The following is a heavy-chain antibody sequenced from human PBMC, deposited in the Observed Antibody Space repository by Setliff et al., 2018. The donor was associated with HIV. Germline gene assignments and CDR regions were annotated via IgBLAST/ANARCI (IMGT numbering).Heavy chain of an antibody. CDR3: ARDPYPYADYGDWYFDL. D-gene: IGHD4-17*01. CDR2: IKQDGSEK. J-gene: IGHJ2*01. Sequence: LRLSCAASGFISSSYWMSWVRQAPGKGLEWVANIKQDGSEKYYVDSVKGRFTISRDNAKNSLYLQMNSLRAEDTAVYYCARDPYPYADYGDWYFDLWGRGTLVTVSS. CDR1: GFISSSYW. V-gene: IGHV3-7*01.